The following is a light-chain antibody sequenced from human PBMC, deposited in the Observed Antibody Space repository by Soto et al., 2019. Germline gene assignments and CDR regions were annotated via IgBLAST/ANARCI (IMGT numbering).Light chain of an antibody. V-gene: IGLV1-47*02. Sequence: QSVLTQPHSASGTPGQRVTISCSGSRPSIGSNHVYWYQLLPGMAPKLLIYTNNQRPSGVPDRFSASKSGTSASLAISGLRSEDEADYYGAAWHDSLSGVIFGGGTKLTVL. CDR2: TNN. CDR3: AAWHDSLSGVI. CDR1: RPSIGSNH. J-gene: IGLJ2*01.